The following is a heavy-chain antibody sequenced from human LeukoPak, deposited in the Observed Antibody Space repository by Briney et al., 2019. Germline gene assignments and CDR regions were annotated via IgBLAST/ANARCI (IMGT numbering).Heavy chain of an antibody. V-gene: IGHV1-46*01. D-gene: IGHD5-24*01. CDR1: GYTFTNYY. CDR2: INPSGGST. Sequence: ASVKASCKTSGYTFTNYYMLWVRQAPGQRLEGMGIINPSGGSTKYVQKFQGRVTMTRDTSTSTVSMELGSLRSEDTAVYYCARDEARDGYTNYLDYWGQGTLVTVSS. CDR3: ARDEARDGYTNYLDY. J-gene: IGHJ4*02.